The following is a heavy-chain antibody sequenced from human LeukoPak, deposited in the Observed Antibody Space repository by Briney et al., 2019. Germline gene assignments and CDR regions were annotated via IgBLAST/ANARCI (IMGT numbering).Heavy chain of an antibody. Sequence: GGSLRLSCAASGFTFSDYYMSWIRQAPGKGLEWVSYISSSSIYTNYADSVKGRFTISRDNAKNSLYLQMNSLRAEDTAVYYCARAFGLHGSSWFASDYYYGMDVWGQGTTVTVSS. CDR3: ARAFGLHGSSWFASDYYYGMDV. D-gene: IGHD6-13*01. J-gene: IGHJ6*02. CDR1: GFTFSDYY. CDR2: ISSSSIYT. V-gene: IGHV3-11*06.